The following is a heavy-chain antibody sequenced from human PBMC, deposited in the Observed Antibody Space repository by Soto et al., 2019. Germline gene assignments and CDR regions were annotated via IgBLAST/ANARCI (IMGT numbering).Heavy chain of an antibody. CDR1: GFTFSSYG. V-gene: IGHV3-30*18. D-gene: IGHD2-15*01. Sequence: GGSLRLSCAASGFTFSSYGMHWVRQAPGKGLEWVAVISYDGSNKYYADSVKGRFTNSRDNSKNTLYLQMNSLRAEDTAVYYCAKELGYCSGGSCYPDYWGQGTLVTVSS. CDR2: ISYDGSNK. CDR3: AKELGYCSGGSCYPDY. J-gene: IGHJ4*02.